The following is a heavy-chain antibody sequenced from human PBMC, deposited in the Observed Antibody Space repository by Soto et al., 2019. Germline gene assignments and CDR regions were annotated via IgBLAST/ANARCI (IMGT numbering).Heavy chain of an antibody. V-gene: IGHV3-21*01. CDR2: IGTSSSYI. CDR1: GFTFSSYT. D-gene: IGHD4-17*01. J-gene: IGHJ6*02. Sequence: EVQLVESGGGLVKPGGSLRLSCAASGFTFSSYTMNWVRQAPGRGLEWVSSIGTSSSYIYYADSVKGRSTISRDNAKKSLVLQMNSLRADDTAVYYCARDSVRDYLYYYYGMDVWGQGTTVTVSS. CDR3: ARDSVRDYLYYYYGMDV.